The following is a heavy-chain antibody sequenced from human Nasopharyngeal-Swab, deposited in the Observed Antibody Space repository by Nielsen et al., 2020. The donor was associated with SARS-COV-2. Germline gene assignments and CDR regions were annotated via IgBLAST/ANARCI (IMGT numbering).Heavy chain of an antibody. V-gene: IGHV3-30*03. Sequence: GSSMQLSCAASGFTFSSSGMHSVRQAPGKGLEWVAVISYDGSNKYYPDSVKGRFTISRDNSKNTLYLQMNSLRAEDTAVYYCARDLGGYSYGDYWGQGTLVTVSS. J-gene: IGHJ4*02. CDR1: GFTFSSSG. CDR2: ISYDGSNK. CDR3: ARDLGGYSYGDY. D-gene: IGHD5-18*01.